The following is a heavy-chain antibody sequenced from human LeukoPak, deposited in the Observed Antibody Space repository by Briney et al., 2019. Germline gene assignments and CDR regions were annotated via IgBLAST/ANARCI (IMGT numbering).Heavy chain of an antibody. V-gene: IGHV3-23*01. D-gene: IGHD3-22*01. CDR2: ISGLSGST. J-gene: IGHJ3*01. Sequence: PGGSLTLSCAASGLTFSNYAMSWVRQAPGKGLEWVATISGLSGSTFHADPVKGRFTISRDNSWDTLYLQMSSLRVDDTAVYYCARSSGKYFDSSGYYRAFDFWGQGTLVTVSP. CDR3: ARSSGKYFDSSGYYRAFDF. CDR1: GLTFSNYA.